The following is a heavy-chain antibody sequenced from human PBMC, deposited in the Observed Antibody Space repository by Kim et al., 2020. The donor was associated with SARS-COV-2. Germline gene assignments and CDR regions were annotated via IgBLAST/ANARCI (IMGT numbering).Heavy chain of an antibody. V-gene: IGHV3-21*01. Sequence: GGSLRLSCAASAFTFSSFSMNWVRQAPGKGLEWVSSISSSGTYIYYADSVKGRFTISRDNAKNSLYLQMNSLRAEDTAVYYCARYRAAANDYWGQGTLATVSS. CDR1: AFTFSSFS. CDR3: ARYRAAANDY. J-gene: IGHJ4*02. CDR2: ISSSGTYI. D-gene: IGHD6-13*01.